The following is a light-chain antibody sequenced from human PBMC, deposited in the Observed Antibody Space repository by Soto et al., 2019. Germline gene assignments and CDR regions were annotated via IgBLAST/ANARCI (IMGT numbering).Light chain of an antibody. V-gene: IGKV1-5*03. J-gene: IGKJ2*01. CDR1: QSISTW. CDR3: QQYNDSFPYT. CDR2: KAS. Sequence: DIQLTQSPSTLSASVGDRATITCRASQSISTWLAWYQRKPGTAPKLLIYKASTLESGVPSRFSGSRSGTEFTLTVSSLQPDDFATYYCQQYNDSFPYTFGQGTKVDIK.